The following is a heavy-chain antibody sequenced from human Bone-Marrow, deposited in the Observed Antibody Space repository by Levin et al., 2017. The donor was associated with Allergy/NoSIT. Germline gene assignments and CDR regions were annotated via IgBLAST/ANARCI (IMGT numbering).Heavy chain of an antibody. J-gene: IGHJ4*02. CDR2: IYYSGST. CDR3: ARQSWDGPMVRGVIITSGFVE. V-gene: IGHV4-39*01. Sequence: SETLSLTCTVSGGSISSSSYYWGWIRQPPGKGLEWIGSIYYSGSTYYNPSLKSRVTISVDTSKNQFSLKLSSVTAADTAVYYCARQSWDGPMVRGVIITSGFVEWGQGTLVTVSS. CDR1: GGSISSSSYY. D-gene: IGHD3-10*01.